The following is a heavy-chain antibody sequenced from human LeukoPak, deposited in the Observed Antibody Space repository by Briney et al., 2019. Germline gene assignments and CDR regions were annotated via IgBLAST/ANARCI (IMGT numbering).Heavy chain of an antibody. V-gene: IGHV4-38-2*02. D-gene: IGHD4-23*01. Sequence: SETLSLTCTVSGDSISSGNYWGWIRLPPGKGLEWIGSIFHTGSTYFNLSLKSRVTISVDTSKNQFSLRLSSVTAADTAVYYCARTYYGGNPTPFYYMDVWGKGTTVTVS. CDR2: IFHTGST. CDR3: ARTYYGGNPTPFYYMDV. CDR1: GDSISSGNY. J-gene: IGHJ6*03.